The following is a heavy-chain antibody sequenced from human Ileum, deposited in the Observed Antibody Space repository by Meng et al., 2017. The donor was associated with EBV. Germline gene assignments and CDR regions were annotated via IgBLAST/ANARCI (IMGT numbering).Heavy chain of an antibody. V-gene: IGHV4-61*03. D-gene: IGHD5-12*01. Sequence: QVQRREAGPGLAKPSETLSLTCTVSSGSVSSGDYHWIWIRQPPGKGLEWIGYILSGSTNYDPSLTSRVTISVDTSKNHFSLKLTSVTAADTAVYYCAGGRAGYGGYKTWGQGTLVTVSS. CDR3: AGGRAGYGGYKT. CDR1: SGSVSSGDYH. J-gene: IGHJ4*02. CDR2: ILSGST.